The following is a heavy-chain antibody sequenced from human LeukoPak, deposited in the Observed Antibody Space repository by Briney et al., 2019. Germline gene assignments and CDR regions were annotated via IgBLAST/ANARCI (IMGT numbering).Heavy chain of an antibody. CDR3: AKAKSLSSGTYYGEAFYI. CDR2: ISWNRGSI. D-gene: IGHD1-26*01. Sequence: GRSLRLSCAASGFTFDDYAIHWVRKVPGKGLEWVSGISWNRGSIGYADSVRGRFTISRETAKNSLCLQMNSLKAEDTDLYYCAKAKSLSSGTYYGEAFYIWGQGTMVTASS. J-gene: IGHJ3*02. V-gene: IGHV3-9*01. CDR1: GFTFDDYA.